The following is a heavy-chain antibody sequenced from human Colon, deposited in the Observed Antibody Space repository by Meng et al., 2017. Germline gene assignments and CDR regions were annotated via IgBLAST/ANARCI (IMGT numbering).Heavy chain of an antibody. J-gene: IGHJ4*02. CDR1: GYTFTKYA. V-gene: IGHV7-4-1*02. Sequence: ASVKVSCKASGYTFTKYAMNWVRQAPGQGLEWMGWIYTNTGNPTYAQGFTGRFVFSLGTSVSTAYLQISSLTAEDTAIYYCARVGDTSGYYSNDYWGQGTPVTVSS. D-gene: IGHD3-22*01. CDR3: ARVGDTSGYYSNDY. CDR2: IYTNTGNP.